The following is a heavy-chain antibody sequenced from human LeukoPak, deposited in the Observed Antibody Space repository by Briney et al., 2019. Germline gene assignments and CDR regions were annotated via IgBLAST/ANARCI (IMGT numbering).Heavy chain of an antibody. CDR2: ISYDGSNK. J-gene: IGHJ4*02. CDR3: ARVADYWGPFDY. D-gene: IGHD3-16*01. CDR1: GFTFSSYA. V-gene: IGHV3-30-3*01. Sequence: PGGSLRLSCAASGFTFSSYAMHWVRQAPGKGLEWVAVISYDGSNKYYADSVKGRFTISRDNSKNTLYLQMNSLRAEDTAVYYCARVADYWGPFDYWGQGTLVTVSS.